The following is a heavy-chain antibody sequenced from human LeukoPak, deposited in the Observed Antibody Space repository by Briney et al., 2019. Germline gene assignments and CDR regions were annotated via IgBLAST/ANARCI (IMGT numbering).Heavy chain of an antibody. J-gene: IGHJ4*02. CDR2: IKQDGSEK. CDR3: AREPGGLFDY. CDR1: GFTFNKYG. D-gene: IGHD3-10*01. Sequence: GGSLRLSCVASGFTFNKYGIHWVRQAAGKGLEWVANIKQDGSEKYYVDSVKGRFTISIDNAKNSLYLQMNSLRAEDTAVYYCAREPGGLFDYWGQGTLVTVSS. V-gene: IGHV3-7*01.